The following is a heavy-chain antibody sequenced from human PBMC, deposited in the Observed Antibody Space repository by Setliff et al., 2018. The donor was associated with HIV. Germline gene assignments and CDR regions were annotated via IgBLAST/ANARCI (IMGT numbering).Heavy chain of an antibody. CDR2: MNPTGGTT. D-gene: IGHD4-17*01. CDR3: ARDNYGDYASGWFDP. V-gene: IGHV1-46*01. Sequence: ASVKVSCKASGGSFRSYTISWVRQAPGQGLEWMGWMNPTGGTTSAAQKFQGRVTMTRDMSTSTVYMELSSLRSEDTAVYYCARDNYGDYASGWFDPWGQGTLVTVSS. J-gene: IGHJ5*02. CDR1: GGSFRSYT.